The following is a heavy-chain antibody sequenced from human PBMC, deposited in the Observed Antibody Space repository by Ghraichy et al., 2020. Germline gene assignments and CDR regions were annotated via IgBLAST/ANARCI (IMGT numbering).Heavy chain of an antibody. V-gene: IGHV4-59*08. CDR1: GGSISSYY. Sequence: ESLNISCTVSGGSISSYYWSWIRQPPGKGLEWIGYIYYSGSTNYNPSLKSRVTISVDTSKNQFSLKLSSVTAADTAVYYCARHGNIVVVTSYWYFDLWGRGTLVTVSS. CDR3: ARHGNIVVVTSYWYFDL. J-gene: IGHJ2*01. D-gene: IGHD2-21*02. CDR2: IYYSGST.